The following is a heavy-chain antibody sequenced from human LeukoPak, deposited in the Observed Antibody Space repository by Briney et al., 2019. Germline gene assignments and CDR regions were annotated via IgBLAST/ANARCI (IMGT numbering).Heavy chain of an antibody. Sequence: RASVKVSCKASGYTFTTYEIHWVRQATGQGPEWMGWMNPQSGFTGYAQKVRGRVTVTTDTSTSTVYMELRSLTSDDTAVYYCARSIDPHYCSGGSCQDAFDIWGQGTMVTVSS. D-gene: IGHD2-15*01. J-gene: IGHJ3*02. CDR1: GYTFTTYE. CDR3: ARSIDPHYCSGGSCQDAFDI. CDR2: MNPQSGFT. V-gene: IGHV1-8*01.